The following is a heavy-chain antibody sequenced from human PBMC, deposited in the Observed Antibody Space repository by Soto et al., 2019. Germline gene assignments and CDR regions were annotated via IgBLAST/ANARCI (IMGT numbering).Heavy chain of an antibody. J-gene: IGHJ5*02. D-gene: IGHD1-26*01. CDR2: ISGSGST. Sequence: GGSLRLSCAASGFTFSDYGMSWVRQAPGKGLEWVSAISGSGSTFYADSVKGRFTISRDNSKNTLFLQMNSLRAQDTAVYYCAKDYLRWAQPWGQGTLVTVSS. CDR1: GFTFSDYG. CDR3: AKDYLRWAQP. V-gene: IGHV3-23*01.